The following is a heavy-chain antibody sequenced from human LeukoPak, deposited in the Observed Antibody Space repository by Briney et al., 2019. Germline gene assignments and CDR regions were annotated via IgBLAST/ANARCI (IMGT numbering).Heavy chain of an antibody. CDR1: GFTFSDYT. D-gene: IGHD5-24*01. CDR3: ARNVNYAYGA. J-gene: IGHJ5*02. CDR2: ISTSGTSI. Sequence: GGSLRLSCATSGFTFSDYTMNWVRQAPGKGLEWVSFISTSGTSIYYADSVRGRFTISRDNAKNSLYLQMNSLRAEDTAVYYCARNVNYAYGAWGQGTLVTVSS. V-gene: IGHV3-21*01.